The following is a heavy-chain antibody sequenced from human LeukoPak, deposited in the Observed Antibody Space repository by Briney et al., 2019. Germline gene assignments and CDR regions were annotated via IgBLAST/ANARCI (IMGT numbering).Heavy chain of an antibody. CDR1: GFTFSSYA. Sequence: PGGSLRLSCAASGFTFSSYAMSWVRQAPGKGLEWVSAISGSGGSTYYADSVKGRFTISRDNSKNTLYLQMNSLRAEDTAVYYCAKDRTRDYDFWSGSNWFDPWGQGTLVTVSS. D-gene: IGHD3-3*01. CDR2: ISGSGGST. CDR3: AKDRTRDYDFWSGSNWFDP. V-gene: IGHV3-23*01. J-gene: IGHJ5*02.